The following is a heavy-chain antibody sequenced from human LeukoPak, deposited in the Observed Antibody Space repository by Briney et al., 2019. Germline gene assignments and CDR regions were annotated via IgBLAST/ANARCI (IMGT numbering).Heavy chain of an antibody. CDR3: ARTTMVRGVILHNWFDP. J-gene: IGHJ5*02. CDR1: GYSFTGYW. CDR2: IYPGDSDT. D-gene: IGHD3-10*01. Sequence: GESLKISCKGSGYSFTGYWIGWVRQMPGKGLEWMGIIYPGDSDTRYSPSFQGQVTISADKSISTAYLQWSSLKASDTAMYYCARTTMVRGVILHNWFDPWGQGTLVTVSS. V-gene: IGHV5-51*01.